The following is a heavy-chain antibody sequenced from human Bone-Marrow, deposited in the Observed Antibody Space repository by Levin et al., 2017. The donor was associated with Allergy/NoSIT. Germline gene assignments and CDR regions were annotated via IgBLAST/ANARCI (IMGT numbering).Heavy chain of an antibody. D-gene: IGHD3-10*01. Sequence: PGGSLRLSCAVSGFTFSSYAIIWVRQAPGRGLQWVSAIGSGGGTSYADSVKGRFTVSRDNSTTTLYLQMKSLRAVDTALYYCAKSPTPTMLHKWFGPWGQGTLVTVSA. CDR3: AKSPTPTMLHKWFGP. CDR2: IGSGGGT. CDR1: GFTFSSYA. V-gene: IGHV3-23*01. J-gene: IGHJ5*02.